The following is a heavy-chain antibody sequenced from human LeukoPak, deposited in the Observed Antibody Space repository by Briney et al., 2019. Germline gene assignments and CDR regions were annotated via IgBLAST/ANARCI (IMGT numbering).Heavy chain of an antibody. V-gene: IGHV4-34*01. J-gene: IGHJ6*04. CDR2: INHSGST. CDR1: GGSFSGYY. D-gene: IGHD3-10*01. CDR3: ARGVTMVRGGPARYGMDV. Sequence: PSETLSLTCAVYGGSFSGYYWSWIRQPPGKGLEWIGEINHSGSTNYNPSLKNRVTISVDTSKNQFSLKLSSVTAADTAVYYCARGVTMVRGGPARYGMDVWGKGTTVTVSS.